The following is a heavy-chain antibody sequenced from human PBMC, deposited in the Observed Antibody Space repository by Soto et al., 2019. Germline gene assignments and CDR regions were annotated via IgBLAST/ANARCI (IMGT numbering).Heavy chain of an antibody. CDR1: GYSISSGYY. CDR3: ARSLFHVLSSSNWFDP. D-gene: IGHD2-2*01. CDR2: IYHSGST. J-gene: IGHJ5*02. Sequence: SETLSLTCAVSGYSISSGYYWGWIRQPPGKGLEWIGSIYHSGSTYYNPSLKSRVTISVDTSKNQFSLKLSSVTAADTAVYYCARSLFHVLSSSNWFDPWGQGTLVTAPQ. V-gene: IGHV4-38-2*01.